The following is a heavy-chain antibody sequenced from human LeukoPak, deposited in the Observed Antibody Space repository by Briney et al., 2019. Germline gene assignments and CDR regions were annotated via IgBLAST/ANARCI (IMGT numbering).Heavy chain of an antibody. D-gene: IGHD4-17*01. V-gene: IGHV3-15*01. Sequence: EGSLRLSCAASGFTVSSNYMSWVRQAPGKGLEWVGRIKRKTDGGTIDYGAAVKGRFTISRDDSKNTLYLQMDSLKSEDTAVYYCTTYDYGDYYFFYGMDVWGQGTTVTVSS. CDR3: TTYDYGDYYFFYGMDV. CDR2: IKRKTDGGTI. J-gene: IGHJ6*02. CDR1: GFTVSSNY.